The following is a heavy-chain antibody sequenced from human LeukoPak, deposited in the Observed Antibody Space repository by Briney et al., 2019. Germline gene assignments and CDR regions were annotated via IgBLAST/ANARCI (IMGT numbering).Heavy chain of an antibody. CDR3: AGVGNRRVGAEDAFDI. CDR1: GFTFSSYE. D-gene: IGHD1-26*01. Sequence: GGSLRLSCETSGFTFSSYEMNWVRPGPGKGLEWVSFITSSSSAIYYADSVRGRFTVSRDNAKNSLTLQMNSLRAEDTAVYFCAGVGNRRVGAEDAFDIWGQGTLVSVSS. V-gene: IGHV3-48*03. J-gene: IGHJ3*02. CDR2: ITSSSSAI.